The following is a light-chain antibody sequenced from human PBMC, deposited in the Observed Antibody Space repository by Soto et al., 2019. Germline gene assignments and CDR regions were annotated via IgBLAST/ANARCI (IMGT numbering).Light chain of an antibody. CDR3: QQYNSYSWT. CDR1: QSISSW. J-gene: IGKJ1*01. Sequence: DIQMTQSPSTLSASVGDRVTITCRASQSISSWLAWYQQKPGKAPTLLIYKASSLESGVPSRFSGSGSGTEFTLTISSLQPYDFATYYCQQYNSYSWTFGQGTKVEIK. V-gene: IGKV1-5*03. CDR2: KAS.